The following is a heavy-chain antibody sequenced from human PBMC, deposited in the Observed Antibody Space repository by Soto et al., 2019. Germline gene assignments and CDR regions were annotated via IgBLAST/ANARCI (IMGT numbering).Heavy chain of an antibody. CDR1: GFSLNTNAVG. V-gene: IGHV2-5*02. CDR2: LYWDDDK. D-gene: IGHD6-19*01. J-gene: IGHJ4*02. Sequence: QITLKESGPTLVKPTQTLTLTCTFSGFSLNTNAVGVAWIRQPPGKALEWLALLYWDDDKRYSPSLKSRLTITTDTTKNQVVLTMTNMDPEDTATYDCAHRRVRDSSGENFDSWGQGTLVTVSS. CDR3: AHRRVRDSSGENFDS.